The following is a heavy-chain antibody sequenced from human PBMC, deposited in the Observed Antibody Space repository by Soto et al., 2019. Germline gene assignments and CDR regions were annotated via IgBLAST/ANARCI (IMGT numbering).Heavy chain of an antibody. V-gene: IGHV4-34*01. Sequence: QVQLQQWGAGLLKPSETLSLTCAVYGGFVSSGSYYWSWIRQPPGKGLEWIGEMSHSGGTHFNPSLKGRVTISVDTYKKQFSLKMSSVTAADTALYYCARVERGTATTVVDAFDIWGPGTMVTVSS. D-gene: IGHD1-1*01. CDR2: MSHSGGT. CDR1: GGFVSSGSYY. CDR3: ARVERGTATTVVDAFDI. J-gene: IGHJ3*02.